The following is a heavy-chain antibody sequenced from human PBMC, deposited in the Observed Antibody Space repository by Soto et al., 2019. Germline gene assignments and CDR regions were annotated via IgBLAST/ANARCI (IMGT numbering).Heavy chain of an antibody. D-gene: IGHD1-1*01. J-gene: IGHJ5*02. CDR2: IYYSGST. CDR3: AREYKSPAYP. V-gene: IGHV4-61*01. CDR1: GGSVSSSSYY. Sequence: SETLTLTCSVSGGSVSSSSYYWSWIRQPPGKGLKWIGYIYYSGSTNYNPSLKSRVSISVDTSKNQFSLKVASATAADTAVYYCAREYKSPAYPWSQGTVVTVS.